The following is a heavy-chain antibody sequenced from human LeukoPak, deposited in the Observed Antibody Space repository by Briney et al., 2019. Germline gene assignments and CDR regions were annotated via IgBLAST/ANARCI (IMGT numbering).Heavy chain of an antibody. Sequence: PGGSLRLSCAASGFTFRSYWMYWVRQAPGRGLVWVSRSNSGGSSTSYADSLKGRFTISRDNAKNTVYLQMNSLSAEDTAVYYCARGGRYSTDNWFDPWGQGTLVTVSS. CDR2: SNSGGSST. D-gene: IGHD6-13*01. J-gene: IGHJ5*02. CDR1: GFTFRSYW. CDR3: ARGGRYSTDNWFDP. V-gene: IGHV3-74*01.